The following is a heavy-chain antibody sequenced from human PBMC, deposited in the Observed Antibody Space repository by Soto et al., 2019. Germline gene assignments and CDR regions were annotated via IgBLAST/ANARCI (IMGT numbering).Heavy chain of an antibody. D-gene: IGHD2-2*01. CDR2: IYQSGKT. V-gene: IGHV4-38-2*01. Sequence: QVQLQESGPGLVKPSETLSLTCGVSGFPVSYGYYWGWIRQPPGKGLEWLGSIYQSGKTYYNPSRKSRPTLSMDTSKNEFSVRLRSVTAADTAVYFCARLYCSSVSCYNDYWGPGVQVTVSS. CDR3: ARLYCSSVSCYNDY. CDR1: GFPVSYGYY. J-gene: IGHJ4*02.